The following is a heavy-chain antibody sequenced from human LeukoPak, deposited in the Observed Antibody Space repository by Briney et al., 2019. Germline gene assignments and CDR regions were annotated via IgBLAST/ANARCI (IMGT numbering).Heavy chain of an antibody. J-gene: IGHJ4*02. Sequence: PSGTLSLTCAVSGGSISSDYWWSWIRQPPGKGLEWIGYIYYSGSTNYNPSLKSRVTISVDTSKNQFSLKLSSVTAADTAVYYCARHRSMVRGDLWGFDYWGQGTLVTVSS. CDR2: IYYSGST. V-gene: IGHV4-59*08. CDR1: GGSISSDYW. CDR3: ARHRSMVRGDLWGFDY. D-gene: IGHD3-10*01.